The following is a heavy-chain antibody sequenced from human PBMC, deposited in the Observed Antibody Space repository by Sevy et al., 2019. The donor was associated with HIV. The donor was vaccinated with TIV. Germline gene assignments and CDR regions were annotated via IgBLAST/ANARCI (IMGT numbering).Heavy chain of an antibody. Sequence: GGSLRLSCAASGFTFSNYAMQWVRQAPGKGLEWVSAISGSGGTTDYADSVKGRFTISRDNSRNTLYLQMNSLRADDTAVYYCAKAGMGWLDPWGQGTLVTVSS. CDR3: AKAGMGWLDP. D-gene: IGHD2-8*01. CDR2: ISGSGGTT. J-gene: IGHJ5*02. V-gene: IGHV3-23*01. CDR1: GFTFSNYA.